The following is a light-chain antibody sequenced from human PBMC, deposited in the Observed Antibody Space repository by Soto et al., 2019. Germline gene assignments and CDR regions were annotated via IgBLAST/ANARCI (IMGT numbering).Light chain of an antibody. CDR1: QSLLHSNGYNY. V-gene: IGKV2-28*01. J-gene: IGKJ4*01. CDR3: MQSLQTPS. CDR2: LGS. Sequence: ESVMSQSPLSLSVTPGEPASISCRSSQSLLHSNGYNYLDWYLQKPGQSPQLLIYLGSFRAAGGPDRCSGSGSGTDFTLKISRVEAADVGVYYCMQSLQTPSFGGGTKVEIK.